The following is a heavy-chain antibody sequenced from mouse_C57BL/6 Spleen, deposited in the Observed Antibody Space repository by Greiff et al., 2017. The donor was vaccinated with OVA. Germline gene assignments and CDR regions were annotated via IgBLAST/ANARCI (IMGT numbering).Heavy chain of an antibody. D-gene: IGHD1-1*01. CDR1: GYAFTNYL. CDR2: INPGSGGT. CDR3: ARGYYGSSPGWFAY. V-gene: IGHV1-54*01. J-gene: IGHJ3*01. Sequence: VQLQESGAELVRPGTSVKVSCKASGYAFTNYLIEWVKQRPGQGLEWIGVINPGSGGTNYNEKFKGKATLTADKSSSTAYMQLSSLTSEDSAVYFCARGYYGSSPGWFAYWGQGTLVTVTA.